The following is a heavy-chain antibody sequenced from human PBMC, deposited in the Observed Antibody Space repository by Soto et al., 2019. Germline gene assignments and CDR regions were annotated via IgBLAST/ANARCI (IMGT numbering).Heavy chain of an antibody. CDR2: MNPNSGNT. Sequence: ASVKVSCKASGYTFTSYDINWVRQATGQGLERMGWMNPNSGNTGYAQKFQGRVTMARNTSISTAYMELSSLRSEDTAVYYCARGSSSGWYVTPYYYYYMDVWGKGTTVTVSS. J-gene: IGHJ6*03. V-gene: IGHV1-8*01. CDR1: GYTFTSYD. D-gene: IGHD6-19*01. CDR3: ARGSSSGWYVTPYYYYYMDV.